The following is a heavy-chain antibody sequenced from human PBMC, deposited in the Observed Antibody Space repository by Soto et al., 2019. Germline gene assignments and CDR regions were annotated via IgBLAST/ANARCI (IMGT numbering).Heavy chain of an antibody. CDR3: VREGGDSLSLVDNYFDY. J-gene: IGHJ4*02. CDR1: GFTFAHEA. Sequence: GGSLRLSCAASGFTFAHEAVSWVRQAPGAGLEWVSAVSGSGGGTYYADSVKGRFTISRDNSKNTLSLQMNSLRVEDTAVYYCVREGGDSLSLVDNYFDYWGQGALVTVSS. V-gene: IGHV3-23*01. D-gene: IGHD1-26*01. CDR2: VSGSGGGT.